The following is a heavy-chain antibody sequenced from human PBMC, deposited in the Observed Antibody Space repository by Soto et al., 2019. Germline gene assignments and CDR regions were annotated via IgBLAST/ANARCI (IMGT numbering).Heavy chain of an antibody. CDR2: INPSGGST. V-gene: IGHV1-46*01. Sequence: QVQLVQSGAEVKKPGASVKVSCKASGYTFTSYYMHWVRQAPGQGLEWMGIINPSGGSTSYAQKFQGRVTMTRDTSTSTVYMELSSLRSEDTAVYYCAREPNEYCSGGSCYETYNWFDPWGQGTLVTVSS. CDR1: GYTFTSYY. CDR3: AREPNEYCSGGSCYETYNWFDP. D-gene: IGHD2-15*01. J-gene: IGHJ5*02.